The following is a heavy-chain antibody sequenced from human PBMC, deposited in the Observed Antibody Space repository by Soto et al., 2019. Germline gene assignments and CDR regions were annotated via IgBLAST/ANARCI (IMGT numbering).Heavy chain of an antibody. V-gene: IGHV5-51*01. CDR1: GYTFTNYW. CDR2: IYPGDSDT. CDR3: AASTFYYGMDV. Sequence: GESLKICCKGAGYTFTNYWIGWVRQMPGKGPEWMGIIYPGDSDTKYNPSFQGQVTISADKSITTTYLQWSSLKASDTAIYYCAASTFYYGMDVWGQGTTVTVSS. J-gene: IGHJ6*02.